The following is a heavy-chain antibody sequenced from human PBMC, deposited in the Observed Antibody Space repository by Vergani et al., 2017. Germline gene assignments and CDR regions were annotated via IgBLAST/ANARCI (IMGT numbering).Heavy chain of an antibody. D-gene: IGHD3-3*01. CDR3: ASTIFGVVTKKGWASYYYYYMDV. Sequence: VHLVESGGGWVKPGGSLTVSCVTSGFNFRDAWFNWVRQAPGKGLEWIGYIYYSGSTNYNPSLKSRVTISVDTSKNQFSLKLSSVTAADTAVYYCASTIFGVVTKKGWASYYYYYMDVWGKGTTVTVSS. J-gene: IGHJ6*03. V-gene: IGHV4-59*01. CDR2: IYYSGST. CDR1: GFNFRDAW.